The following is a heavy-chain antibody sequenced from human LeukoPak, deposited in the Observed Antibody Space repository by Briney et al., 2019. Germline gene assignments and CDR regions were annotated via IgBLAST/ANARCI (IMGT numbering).Heavy chain of an antibody. CDR1: GFTVSSNS. CDR3: AKGDGIWFGELLSPFDY. D-gene: IGHD3-10*01. V-gene: IGHV3-53*01. CDR2: IYSDNT. J-gene: IGHJ4*02. Sequence: GGSLRLSCTVSGFTVSSNSMSWVRQAPGKGLEWVSFIYSDNTHYSDSVKGRFTISRDNSKNTLYLQMNSLRAEDTAVYYCAKGDGIWFGELLSPFDYWGQGTLVTVSS.